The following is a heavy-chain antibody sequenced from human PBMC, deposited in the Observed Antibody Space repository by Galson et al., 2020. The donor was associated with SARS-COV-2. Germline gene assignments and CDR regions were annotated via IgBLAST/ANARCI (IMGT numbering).Heavy chain of an antibody. CDR3: TRDFQATWKYHHDF. CDR1: GFTFSLYW. D-gene: IGHD2-2*01. V-gene: IGHV3-7*01. J-gene: IGHJ4*02. Sequence: GGSLRLSCAVSGFTFSLYWMSWVRQAPGKGLEWVANIHQDGSVKYFVDSMKGRFTISRDNTKNSLFLHLTSLGAEDTAVYHCTRDFQATWKYHHDFGGPGTLFTVSS. CDR2: IHQDGSVK.